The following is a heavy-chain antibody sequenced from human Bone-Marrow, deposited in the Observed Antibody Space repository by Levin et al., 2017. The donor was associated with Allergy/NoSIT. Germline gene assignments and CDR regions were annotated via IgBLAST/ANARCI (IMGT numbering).Heavy chain of an antibody. D-gene: IGHD2-2*01. V-gene: IGHV1-2*02. Sequence: GASVKVSCKASGYTFTDYYMHWVRQAPGQGLEWMGWIYPYSGGSNYAQNFQGRVTMTRDTSISTAYMELSRLRSDDTAVYYCARELNVVVPTASSYDYYGMDVWGQGTTVTVSS. CDR3: ARELNVVVPTASSYDYYGMDV. J-gene: IGHJ6*02. CDR2: IYPYSGGS. CDR1: GYTFTDYY.